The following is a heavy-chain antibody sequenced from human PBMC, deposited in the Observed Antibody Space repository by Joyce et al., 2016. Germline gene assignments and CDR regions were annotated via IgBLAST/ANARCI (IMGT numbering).Heavy chain of an antibody. Sequence: QVQLQQSGPGLVKPSQILSLTCAISGDFVSSNSAAWNWIRQSPSRGLEWLGRTFYRSKWYNDYAVSVRSRISNTPDTSKNLFSLHLNSVTPEDTAVYYCARDAGFGLDALDIWGQGTMVTVSS. J-gene: IGHJ3*02. CDR3: ARDAGFGLDALDI. CDR2: TFYRSKWYN. V-gene: IGHV6-1*01. D-gene: IGHD3/OR15-3a*01. CDR1: GDFVSSNSAA.